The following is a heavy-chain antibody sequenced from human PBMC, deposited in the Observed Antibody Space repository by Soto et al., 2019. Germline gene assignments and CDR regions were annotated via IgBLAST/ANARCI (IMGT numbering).Heavy chain of an antibody. D-gene: IGHD3-16*01. V-gene: IGHV1-18*01. CDR1: GYTFSSYG. J-gene: IGHJ6*02. Sequence: ASVKVSCKASGYTFSSYGISWGRQGPGQGLEWMGWISAYNGNTNYAQKLQGRVTMTTDTSTSTAYMELRSLRSDDTAVYYCAREGYDYVWGSFYGMDVWGQGTTVTVSS. CDR3: AREGYDYVWGSFYGMDV. CDR2: ISAYNGNT.